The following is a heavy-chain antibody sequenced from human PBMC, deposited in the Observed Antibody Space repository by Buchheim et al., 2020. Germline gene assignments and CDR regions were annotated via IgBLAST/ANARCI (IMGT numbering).Heavy chain of an antibody. V-gene: IGHV1-8*01. D-gene: IGHD3-10*01. CDR1: GFPFTTYD. J-gene: IGHJ4*02. CDR2: MNSDTGST. CDR3: VRGTRPDGSGGKTDF. Sequence: QVQLVQSGAEVKKPGASVRVACKASGFPFTTYDVNWVRQATGQGLEWMGWMNSDTGSTGYAQKFQGRVIMTRNISISTAYMELSSLQFEDTAVYYCVRGTRPDGSGGKTDFWGQGT.